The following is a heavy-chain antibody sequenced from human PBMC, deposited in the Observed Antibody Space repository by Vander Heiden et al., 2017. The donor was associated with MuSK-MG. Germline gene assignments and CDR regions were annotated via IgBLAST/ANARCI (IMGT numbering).Heavy chain of an antibody. V-gene: IGHV4-39*07. CDR3: ARPTAYYYGSGSYGPFDY. J-gene: IGHJ4*02. D-gene: IGHD3-10*01. Sequence: QLQLQESGPGLVKPSETLSLPCTVAGGSISSSSYYWGWIRQPPGTGLEWIGSIYYSGSTYYNPSLKSRVTISVDTSKNQFSLKLSSVTAADTAVYYCARPTAYYYGSGSYGPFDYWGQGTLVTVS. CDR2: IYYSGST. CDR1: GGSISSSSYY.